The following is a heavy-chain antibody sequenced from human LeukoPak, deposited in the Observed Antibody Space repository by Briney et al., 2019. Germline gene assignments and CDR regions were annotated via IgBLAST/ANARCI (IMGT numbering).Heavy chain of an antibody. CDR3: ARDGLFNYYDSSGYYWPEYYFDY. D-gene: IGHD3-22*01. CDR2: INAGNGNT. CDR1: GYTFTSYA. V-gene: IGHV1-3*03. J-gene: IGHJ4*02. Sequence: RASVKVSCKASGYTFTSYAMHWVRQAPGQRLEWMGWINAGNGNTKYSQAFQGRVTITRDTSASTAYMELGSLRSEDMAVYYCARDGLFNYYDSSGYYWPEYYFDYWGQGTLVTVSS.